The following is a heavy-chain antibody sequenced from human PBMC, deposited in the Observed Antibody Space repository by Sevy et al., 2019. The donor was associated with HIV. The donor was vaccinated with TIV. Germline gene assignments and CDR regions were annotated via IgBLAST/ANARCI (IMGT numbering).Heavy chain of an antibody. Sequence: GGSLRLSCAASGFVFEDYGMNWVRQAPGKGLECVSGINWNGGSTGYADSVKGRFTISIDNAKNSLYLQMNSVRAEDTAIYYCARERSSGGACYYFDTWGQGALVTVSS. D-gene: IGHD2-21*02. CDR2: INWNGGST. CDR3: ARERSSGGACYYFDT. CDR1: GFVFEDYG. V-gene: IGHV3-20*04. J-gene: IGHJ4*01.